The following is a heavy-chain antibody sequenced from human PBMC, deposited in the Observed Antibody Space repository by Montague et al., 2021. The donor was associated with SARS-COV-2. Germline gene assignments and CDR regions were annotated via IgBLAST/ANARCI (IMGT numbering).Heavy chain of an antibody. CDR2: IYWDDDK. D-gene: IGHD4-17*01. CDR1: GFSLRTSGVG. Sequence: QVKPTQTLTLTCSFSGFSLRTSGVGVGWIRQPPGKALEWLAVIYWDDDKRYSPSLKSRLTITKDTSKNQVVLTMTNMDPVDTATYYCVHSYADYLFDYWGQGTLVSVSS. V-gene: IGHV2-5*02. CDR3: VHSYADYLFDY. J-gene: IGHJ4*02.